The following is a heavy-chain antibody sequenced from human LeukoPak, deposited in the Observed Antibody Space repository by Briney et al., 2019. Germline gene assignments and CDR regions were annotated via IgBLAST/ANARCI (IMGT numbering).Heavy chain of an antibody. CDR2: ISGSGGST. CDR1: GFTFSSYA. CDR3: AKAPRSRLGVPIDY. Sequence: PGGSLGLSCAASGFTFSSYAMSWVRQAPGKGLEWVSAISGSGGSTYYADSVKGRFTISRDNSKNTLYLQMNGLRAEDTAVYYCAKAPRSRLGVPIDYWGQGTLVTVSS. V-gene: IGHV3-23*01. D-gene: IGHD3-10*01. J-gene: IGHJ4*02.